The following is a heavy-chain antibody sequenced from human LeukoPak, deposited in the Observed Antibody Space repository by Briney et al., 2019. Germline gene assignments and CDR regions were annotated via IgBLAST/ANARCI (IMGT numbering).Heavy chain of an antibody. J-gene: IGHJ5*02. CDR1: GFTFSSYG. Sequence: PGRSLRLSCAASGFTFSSYGMHWVRQAPGKGLEWVAVIWYDGSNKYYADSVKGRFTISRDNSKNTPYLQMNSLRAEDTAVYYCARDSPEIRYSSSSWFDPWGQGTLVTVSS. V-gene: IGHV3-33*01. CDR3: ARDSPEIRYSSSSWFDP. D-gene: IGHD6-13*01. CDR2: IWYDGSNK.